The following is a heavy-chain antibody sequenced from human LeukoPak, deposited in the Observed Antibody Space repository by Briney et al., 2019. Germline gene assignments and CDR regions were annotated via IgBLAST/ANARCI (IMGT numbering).Heavy chain of an antibody. CDR3: ARSRKEKQWLPLDY. Sequence: GGSLRLSCAASGFTFSDYYMSWIRQAPGKGLEWVSYISSSGNTIYYADSVKGRFTISRDNAKNSLYLQMNSLRAEDTAVYYCARSRKEKQWLPLDYWGQGTLVTVSS. CDR1: GFTFSDYY. CDR2: ISSSGNTI. D-gene: IGHD6-19*01. J-gene: IGHJ4*02. V-gene: IGHV3-11*01.